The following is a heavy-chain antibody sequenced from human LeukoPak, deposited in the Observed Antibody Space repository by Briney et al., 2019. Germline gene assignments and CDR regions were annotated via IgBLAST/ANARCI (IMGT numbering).Heavy chain of an antibody. CDR3: ARFYDSSGYWKAIFDY. D-gene: IGHD3-22*01. CDR1: GGSVSSGSYY. Sequence: SETLSLTCTVSGGSVSSGSYYWSWIRQPPGKGLEWIGYIYYSGSTNYNPSLKSRVTISVDTSKNQFSLKLSSVTAADTAVYYCARFYDSSGYWKAIFDYWGQRTLVTVSS. J-gene: IGHJ4*02. V-gene: IGHV4-61*01. CDR2: IYYSGST.